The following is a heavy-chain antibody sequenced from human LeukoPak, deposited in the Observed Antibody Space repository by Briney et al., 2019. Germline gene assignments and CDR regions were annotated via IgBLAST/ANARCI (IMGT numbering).Heavy chain of an antibody. D-gene: IGHD3-10*01. V-gene: IGHV3-23*01. CDR1: RFIFNNYA. CDR2: ISGTGATT. CDR3: AKDQRFGDLDDY. J-gene: IGHJ4*02. Sequence: SGGSLRLSCAASRFIFNNYAMSWVRQAPGKGLEWVSSISGTGATTYYADSVKGRFAISRDNSKNTLYLQMSSLRAEDTAVYYCAKDQRFGDLDDYRGQGTLVPVSS.